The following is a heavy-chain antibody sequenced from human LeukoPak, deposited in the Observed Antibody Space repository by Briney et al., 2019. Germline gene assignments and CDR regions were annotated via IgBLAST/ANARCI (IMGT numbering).Heavy chain of an antibody. CDR3: TRRNPGQATDY. CDR1: GFTFSGSA. Sequence: GGSLTLSCAASGFTFSGSAMHWVRQASGKGLEGVGRIRSKANSYATAYAASVKGRFTISRDDSKHTAYLQMNSLKTEETAVYYCTRRNPGQATDYWGQGDLVTVSS. V-gene: IGHV3-73*01. J-gene: IGHJ4*02. CDR2: IRSKANSYAT.